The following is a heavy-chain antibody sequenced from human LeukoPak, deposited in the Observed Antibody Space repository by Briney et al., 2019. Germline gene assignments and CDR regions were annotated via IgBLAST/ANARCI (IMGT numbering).Heavy chain of an antibody. V-gene: IGHV4-4*07. CDR3: AREAVDSGSGSLDY. D-gene: IGHD3-10*01. Sequence: WDTLSLTRTVSGGSISRYYWSWIPQPAGKVLEWIGRIHSSGSTNYSPSLKSRVAMSLDTSKNQFSLELSSVTAADTVVYYCAREAVDSGSGSLDYWGQGTLATVSS. CDR2: IHSSGST. CDR1: GGSISRYY. J-gene: IGHJ4*02.